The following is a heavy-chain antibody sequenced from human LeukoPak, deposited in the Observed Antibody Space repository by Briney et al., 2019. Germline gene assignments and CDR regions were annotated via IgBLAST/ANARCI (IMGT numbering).Heavy chain of an antibody. D-gene: IGHD6-6*01. Sequence: GRSLRLSCAASGFTFSSYGMHWVRQAPGKGLEWVAVISYDGSNKYYADSVKGRFTISRDNSKNTLYLQMNSLRAEGTAVYYCAKVRIAARPDQNYFDYWGQGTLVTVSS. CDR1: GFTFSSYG. CDR3: AKVRIAARPDQNYFDY. CDR2: ISYDGSNK. V-gene: IGHV3-30*18. J-gene: IGHJ4*02.